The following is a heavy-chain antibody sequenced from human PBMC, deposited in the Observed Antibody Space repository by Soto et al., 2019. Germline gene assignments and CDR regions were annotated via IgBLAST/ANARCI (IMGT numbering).Heavy chain of an antibody. CDR1: GFTFSSYG. Sequence: GGSLRLSCAASGFTFSSYGMHWVRQAPGKGLEWVAVISYDGSNKYYADSVKGRFTISRDNSKNTLYLQMNSLRAEDTAVYYCAKTYYYDSSGYSPFDYWGQGTLVTVSS. CDR2: ISYDGSNK. D-gene: IGHD3-22*01. V-gene: IGHV3-30*18. CDR3: AKTYYYDSSGYSPFDY. J-gene: IGHJ4*02.